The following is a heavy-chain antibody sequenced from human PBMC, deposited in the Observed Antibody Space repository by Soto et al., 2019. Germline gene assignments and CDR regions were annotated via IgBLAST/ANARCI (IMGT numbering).Heavy chain of an antibody. J-gene: IGHJ6*03. D-gene: IGHD6-19*01. CDR1: GGSFSGYY. Sequence: SETLSLTCAVYGGSFSGYYWSWIRQPPGKGLEWIGEINHSGSTNYNPSLKSRVTISVDTSKNQFSLKLSSVTAADTAVYYCVRGGSSGWYGGRYYYYMDVWGKGTTVTVSS. CDR2: INHSGST. CDR3: VRGGSSGWYGGRYYYYMDV. V-gene: IGHV4-34*01.